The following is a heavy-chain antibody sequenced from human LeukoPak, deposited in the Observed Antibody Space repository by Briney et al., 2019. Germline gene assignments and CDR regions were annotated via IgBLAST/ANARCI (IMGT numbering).Heavy chain of an antibody. CDR3: AKDYHWLVDY. V-gene: IGHV3-30-3*01. CDR1: GFTFSSYS. J-gene: IGHJ4*02. Sequence: PGRSLRLSCAASGFTFSSYSVHWVRQAPGKGLEWVAIISSDGSKKYYADSVKGRFTISRDNSKNTLYLQMDSLRGEDTAVYYCAKDYHWLVDYWGQGTLVIVSS. CDR2: ISSDGSKK. D-gene: IGHD1-1*01.